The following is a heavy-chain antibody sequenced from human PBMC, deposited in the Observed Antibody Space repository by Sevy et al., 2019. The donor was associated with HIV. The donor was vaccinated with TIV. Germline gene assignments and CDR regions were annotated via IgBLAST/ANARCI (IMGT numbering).Heavy chain of an antibody. CDR3: ARDLIVPTGMFYYGMDV. CDR2: IKQDESEK. Sequence: GGSLRLSCAASGFTVGTYWMSWVRQAPGKGLQWVASIKQDESEKNYVDSVKGRFTISRDNAKNSLALQMNSLRAEDTAVYHCARDLIVPTGMFYYGMDVWGQGTTVTVSS. D-gene: IGHD2-2*01. V-gene: IGHV3-7*01. CDR1: GFTVGTYW. J-gene: IGHJ6*02.